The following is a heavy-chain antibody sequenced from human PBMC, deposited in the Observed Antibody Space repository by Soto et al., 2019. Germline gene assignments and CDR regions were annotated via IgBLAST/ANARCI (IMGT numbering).Heavy chain of an antibody. Sequence: GGSLRLSCAASGFTFDDYAMHWVRQAPGKGLEWVSGISWNSGSIGYADYVKGRFTISRDNAKNSLYLQMNSLRAEDKALYYSAIYCSGGSCYSPSCYYYMDVWGKGTTVTVSS. CDR3: AIYCSGGSCYSPSCYYYMDV. CDR2: ISWNSGSI. CDR1: GFTFDDYA. V-gene: IGHV3-9*01. J-gene: IGHJ6*03. D-gene: IGHD2-15*01.